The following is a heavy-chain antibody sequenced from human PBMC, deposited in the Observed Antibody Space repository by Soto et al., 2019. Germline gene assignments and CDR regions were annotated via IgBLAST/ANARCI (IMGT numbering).Heavy chain of an antibody. V-gene: IGHV4-59*12. CDR2: IYYTGTT. CDR1: VGYISLWY. J-gene: IGHJ4*02. Sequence: SETLSLTCIVGVGYISLWYSSSYRQTPGKGLEWIGYIYYTGTTTYNPSFKSRLTISVDSSKNQFSLNLTSVADAVMAFYYCGRRGGFYQSVVFWRQGALV. CDR3: GRRGGFYQSVVF. D-gene: IGHD3-22*01.